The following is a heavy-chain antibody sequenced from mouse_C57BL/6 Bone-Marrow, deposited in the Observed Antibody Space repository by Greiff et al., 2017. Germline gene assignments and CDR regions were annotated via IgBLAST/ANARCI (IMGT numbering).Heavy chain of an antibody. CDR1: GYTFTDYE. CDR2: IDPETGGT. D-gene: IGHD2-2*01. Sequence: QVQLQQSGAELVRPGASVTLSCKASGYTFTDYEMHWVKQTPVHGLEWIGAIDPETGGTAYNQKFKGKAILTADKSSSTAYMELRSLTSEDSAVYYCTREDPRGYDGRKVFAYWGQGTLVTVSA. CDR3: TREDPRGYDGRKVFAY. V-gene: IGHV1-15*01. J-gene: IGHJ3*01.